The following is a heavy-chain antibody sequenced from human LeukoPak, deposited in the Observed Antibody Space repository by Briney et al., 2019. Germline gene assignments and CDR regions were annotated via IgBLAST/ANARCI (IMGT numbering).Heavy chain of an antibody. D-gene: IGHD5-12*01. CDR3: ARARGGYDFDY. J-gene: IGHJ4*02. CDR2: IKQDGSEK. CDR1: GFTFSSYT. Sequence: HPGGSLRLSCAASGFTFSSYTMSWVRQAPGKGLEWVANIKQDGSEKYYVDSVKGRFTISRDNAKNSLYLQLNSLRAEDTAVYYCARARGGYDFDYWGQGTLVTVSS. V-gene: IGHV3-7*03.